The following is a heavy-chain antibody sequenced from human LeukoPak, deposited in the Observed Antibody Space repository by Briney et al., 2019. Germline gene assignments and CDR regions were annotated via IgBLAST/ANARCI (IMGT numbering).Heavy chain of an antibody. CDR3: ARVSVPAAIQSAVWYYYYYMDV. J-gene: IGHJ6*03. Sequence: ASVKVSCKASGYTFTSYGISWVRQAPGQGLEWMGWISAYNGNTNYAQKLQGRVTMTTDTSTSTAYMELRSLRSDGTAVYYCARVSVPAAIQSAVWYYYYYMDVWGKGTTVTVSS. CDR2: ISAYNGNT. V-gene: IGHV1-18*01. D-gene: IGHD2-2*02. CDR1: GYTFTSYG.